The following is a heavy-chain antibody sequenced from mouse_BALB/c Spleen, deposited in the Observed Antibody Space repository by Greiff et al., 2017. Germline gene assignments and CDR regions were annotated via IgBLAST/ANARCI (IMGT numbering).Heavy chain of an antibody. D-gene: IGHD1-1*02. V-gene: IGHV14-3*02. CDR1: GFNIKDTY. J-gene: IGHJ4*01. CDR3: ARHYGYYAMDY. CDR2: IDPANGNT. Sequence: VQLKESGAELVKPGASVKLSCTASGFNIKDTYMHWVKQRPEQGLEWIGRIDPANGNTKYDPKFQGKATITADTSSNTAYLQLSSLTSEDTAVYYCARHYGYYAMDYWGQGTSVTVSS.